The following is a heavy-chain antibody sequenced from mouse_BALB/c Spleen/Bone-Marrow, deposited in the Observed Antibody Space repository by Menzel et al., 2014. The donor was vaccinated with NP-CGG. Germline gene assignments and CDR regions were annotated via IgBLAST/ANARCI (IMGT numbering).Heavy chain of an antibody. Sequence: EVQLQESGPELEKPGASVKISCKASGYSFTGYTMNWVKQGSGKSLEWIGNIDPYYGGTSYNQKFKGKATLTVDKSSSTADMQLKGLTSEDSAVYYCARLDGGGYWGQGTTLTVSS. CDR2: IDPYYGGT. V-gene: IGHV1-39*01. J-gene: IGHJ2*01. D-gene: IGHD1-1*01. CDR3: ARLDGGGY. CDR1: GYSFTGYT.